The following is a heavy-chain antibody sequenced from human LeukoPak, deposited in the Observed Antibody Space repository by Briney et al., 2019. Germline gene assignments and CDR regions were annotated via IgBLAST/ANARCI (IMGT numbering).Heavy chain of an antibody. V-gene: IGHV3-7*01. J-gene: IGHJ4*02. CDR3: ALGALHY. CDR2: INEEGTEK. D-gene: IGHD1-26*01. CDR1: GFIFSLYW. Sequence: GGSQRLLCAPSGFIFSLYWMSWVRQAPGKGLEWVANINEEGTEKYYVDSVKGQFTISRDNAKNSLYLEMNSQRAEDSAVYYCALGALHYWGQGTLVTVSS.